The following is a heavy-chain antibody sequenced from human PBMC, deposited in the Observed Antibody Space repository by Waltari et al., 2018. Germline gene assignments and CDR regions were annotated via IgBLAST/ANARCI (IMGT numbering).Heavy chain of an antibody. J-gene: IGHJ4*02. CDR1: GSTFSTHY. Sequence: QVRLQESGPGLVKPSETLSLTCTFAGSTFSTHYWNWLRQSPGKGLEWIGFIDHRGTTKYNPSLKSRVTISLDTSNNQFSLELRSVTAADTAVYFCARSYFYDNSGYYDYWGQGTLVTVSS. CDR3: ARSYFYDNSGYYDY. V-gene: IGHV4-59*08. CDR2: IDHRGTT. D-gene: IGHD3-22*01.